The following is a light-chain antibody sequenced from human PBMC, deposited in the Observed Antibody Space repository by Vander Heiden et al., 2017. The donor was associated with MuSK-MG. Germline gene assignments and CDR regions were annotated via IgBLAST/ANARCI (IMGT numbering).Light chain of an antibody. CDR1: QSISSY. V-gene: IGKV1-39*01. J-gene: IGKJ4*01. Sequence: DPVTITCRASQSISSYLNWYQQKPGKAPKLLIYAASSLQSGVPSRFSGSGSGTDFTLTISRLQPEDFATYYCQQSDSTPITFGRGTKVDIK. CDR2: AAS. CDR3: QQSDSTPIT.